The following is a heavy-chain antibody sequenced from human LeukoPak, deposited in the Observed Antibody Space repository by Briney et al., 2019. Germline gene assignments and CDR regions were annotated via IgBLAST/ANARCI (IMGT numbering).Heavy chain of an antibody. V-gene: IGHV4-34*01. Sequence: PETLSLTCAVYGGSFSGYYWSWIRQPPGKGLEWIGEINHSGSTNYNPSLKSRVTISVDTSKNQFSLKLSSVTAADTAVYYCASSGLVVVVAATLDYWGQGTLVTVSS. CDR2: INHSGST. J-gene: IGHJ4*02. D-gene: IGHD2-15*01. CDR1: GGSFSGYY. CDR3: ASSGLVVVVAATLDY.